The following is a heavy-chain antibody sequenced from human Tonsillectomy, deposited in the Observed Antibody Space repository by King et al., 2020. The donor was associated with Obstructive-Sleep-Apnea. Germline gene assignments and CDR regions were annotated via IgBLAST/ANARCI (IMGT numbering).Heavy chain of an antibody. D-gene: IGHD3-22*01. CDR2: ISAYNGNT. Sequence: QLVQSGAEVKKPGASVKVSCKASGYTFTSYGISWVRQAPGQGLEWMGWISAYNGNTNYAQKLQGRVTMTTDTSTSTAYMELRSLRSDDTAVYYCARDYGITMIVAVPTDAFDIWGQGTMVTVSS. CDR1: GYTFTSYG. V-gene: IGHV1-18*01. J-gene: IGHJ3*02. CDR3: ARDYGITMIVAVPTDAFDI.